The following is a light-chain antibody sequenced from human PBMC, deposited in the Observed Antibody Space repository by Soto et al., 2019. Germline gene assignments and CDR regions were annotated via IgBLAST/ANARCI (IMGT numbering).Light chain of an antibody. CDR3: QQYSNWPFT. CDR1: QSVSSS. Sequence: EIVMTQSPATLSVSPGESATLSCRASQSVSSSLAWYQQKPGQAPRLLIYGASTRATGIPARFSGSGSGTEFTLTISSLQSEDFAVYYCQQYSNWPFTFGQRTKLQI. V-gene: IGKV3-15*01. CDR2: GAS. J-gene: IGKJ2*01.